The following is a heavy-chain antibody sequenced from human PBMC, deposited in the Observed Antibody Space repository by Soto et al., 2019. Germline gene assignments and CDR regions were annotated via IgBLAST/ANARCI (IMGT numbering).Heavy chain of an antibody. CDR1: GGTFSSYA. Sequence: QVQLVQSGAEVKKPGSSVKGSCKASGGTFSSYAISWVRQAPGQGLEWLGGIIPIFGTANYAQKVQCRVTMTADESTSTAYLELSSLRSEDTAVYYCATDRSGMDVWGQGTTVTVSS. CDR2: IIPIFGTA. CDR3: ATDRSGMDV. J-gene: IGHJ6*02. V-gene: IGHV1-69*01.